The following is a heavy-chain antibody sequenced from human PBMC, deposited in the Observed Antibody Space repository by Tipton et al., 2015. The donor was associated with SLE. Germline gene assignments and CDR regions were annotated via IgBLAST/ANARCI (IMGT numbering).Heavy chain of an antibody. CDR2: IKEDGSEK. J-gene: IGHJ4*02. Sequence: SLRLSCAASGFTFSSSWMNWVRLAPGKGLEWVANIKEDGSEKHYVDSVKGRFTISRDDAKSSLYLQMNSLRAEDTAVYYCARRGYNNWSFDYWGQGTLVTVSS. CDR3: ARRGYNNWSFDY. CDR1: GFTFSSSW. D-gene: IGHD1-1*01. V-gene: IGHV3-7*01.